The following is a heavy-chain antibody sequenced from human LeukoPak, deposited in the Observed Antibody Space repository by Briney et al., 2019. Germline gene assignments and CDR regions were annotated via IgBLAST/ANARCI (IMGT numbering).Heavy chain of an antibody. D-gene: IGHD2-21*02. J-gene: IGHJ4*02. V-gene: IGHV3-21*01. CDR1: GFTFSSYS. CDR2: INSSSSLI. CDR3: ARDTDPYCGGDCDRDY. Sequence: GRTLRLSCAASGFTFSSYSMNWVRQAPGKGLEWVSSINSSSSLIYYADSVKGRFTISRDNAKNSLYLQMNSLRAEDTAVYYCARDTDPYCGGDCDRDYWGQGTLVTVSS.